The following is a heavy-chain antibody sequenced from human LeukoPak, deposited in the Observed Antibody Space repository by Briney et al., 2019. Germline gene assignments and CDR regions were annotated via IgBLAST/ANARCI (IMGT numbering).Heavy chain of an antibody. CDR2: FDPEDGET. V-gene: IGHV1-24*01. D-gene: IGHD6-19*01. CDR3: ATLSFGIAVAGLGWFDP. J-gene: IGHJ5*02. CDR1: GYTLTELS. Sequence: GASVKVSCKVSGYTLTELSMHWVRQAPGKGLEWMGGFDPEDGETIYAQKFQGRGTMTEDTSTDTTYMGLSSLRSEDTAVYYCATLSFGIAVAGLGWFDPWGQGTLVTVSS.